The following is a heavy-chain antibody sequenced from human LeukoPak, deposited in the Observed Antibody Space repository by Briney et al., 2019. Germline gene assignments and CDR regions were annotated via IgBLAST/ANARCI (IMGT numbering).Heavy chain of an antibody. CDR1: AFTFSSYA. J-gene: IGHJ5*01. V-gene: IGHV3-23*01. CDR3: ARAAYVDYDS. Sequence: QPGGSLRLSCAASAFTFSSYAMSWVRQAPGKGLEWVSAISAGADSTYYADSVQGRFTISRDNSKNTLFLQMSGLRAEDTAVYFCARAAYVDYDSWGQGTLVTVSS. D-gene: IGHD4-17*01. CDR2: ISAGADST.